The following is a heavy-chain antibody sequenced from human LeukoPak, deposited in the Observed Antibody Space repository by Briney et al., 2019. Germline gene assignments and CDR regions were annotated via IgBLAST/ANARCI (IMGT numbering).Heavy chain of an antibody. CDR3: GRPSYGSGRSTWFDP. J-gene: IGHJ5*02. CDR2: INHSGST. V-gene: IGHV4-34*01. D-gene: IGHD3-10*01. CDR1: GGSFSGYY. Sequence: SETLSLTCAVYGGSFSGYYWSWIRQPPGKGLEWIGEINHSGSTNYNPSLKSRVTISVDTSKNQFSLKLSSVTAADTAVYYCGRPSYGSGRSTWFDPWGQGTLVTVSS.